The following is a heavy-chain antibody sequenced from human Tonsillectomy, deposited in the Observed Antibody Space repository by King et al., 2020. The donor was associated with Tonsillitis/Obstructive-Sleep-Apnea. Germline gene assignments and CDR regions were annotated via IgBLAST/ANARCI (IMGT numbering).Heavy chain of an antibody. J-gene: IGHJ6*02. CDR3: ARAPSPGEWYYGMDV. CDR2: IKQDGSEE. Sequence: VQLVESGGGLVQPGGSLRLSCAASGFTFSSYWMSWVRQAPGKGLEWVANIKQDGSEEYYVDSVMGRFTISRDKAQNSLYLQMNSLRAEDTAVFYCARAPSPGEWYYGMDVWGQGTTVTVSS. CDR1: GFTFSSYW. V-gene: IGHV3-7*03. D-gene: IGHD2-2*01.